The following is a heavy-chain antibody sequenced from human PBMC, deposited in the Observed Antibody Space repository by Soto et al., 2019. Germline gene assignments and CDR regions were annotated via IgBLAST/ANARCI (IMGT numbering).Heavy chain of an antibody. CDR1: GFTFNNYA. Sequence: EVQLLESGGGVVQPGGSLRLSCAASGFTFNNYALNWVRQAPGKGLEWVSSISGTGGSTFYAGSAKGRFTISRDNSKNTLFLQMNSLRAEDTAVYYCAKSKESTIFGVVIYYFDYWGQGNLVTVSA. D-gene: IGHD3-3*01. J-gene: IGHJ4*02. V-gene: IGHV3-23*01. CDR2: ISGTGGST. CDR3: AKSKESTIFGVVIYYFDY.